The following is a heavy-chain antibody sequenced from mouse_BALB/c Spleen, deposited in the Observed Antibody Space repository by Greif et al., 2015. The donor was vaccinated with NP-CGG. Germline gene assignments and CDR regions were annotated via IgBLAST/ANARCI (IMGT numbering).Heavy chain of an antibody. CDR3: ARRNIY. Sequence: EVMLVESGGDLVKPGGSLKLSCAASGFTFSSYGMSWVRQTPDKRLEWVATISSGGSYTYYPDSVKGRFTISRDNAKNTLYLQMSSLKSEDTAMYYCARRNIYWGQGTSVTVSS. CDR1: GFTFSSYG. D-gene: IGHD5-2*01. CDR2: ISSGGSYT. J-gene: IGHJ4*01. V-gene: IGHV5-6*02.